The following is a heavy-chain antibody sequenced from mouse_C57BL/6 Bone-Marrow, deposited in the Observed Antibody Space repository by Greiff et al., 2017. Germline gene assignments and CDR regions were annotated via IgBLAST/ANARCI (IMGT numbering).Heavy chain of an antibody. CDR1: GYTFTSYW. D-gene: IGHD1-1*01. J-gene: IGHJ4*01. CDR2: IDPSDSYT. CDR3: AGHYYGSSHYYAMDY. V-gene: IGHV1-50*01. Sequence: QVQLQQPGAELVKPGASVKLSCKASGYTFTSYWMQWVKQRPGQGLEWIGEIDPSDSYTNYNQKFKGKATLNVDTSSSTAYMQLSSLTSEDSAVYYCAGHYYGSSHYYAMDYWGQGTSVTVSS.